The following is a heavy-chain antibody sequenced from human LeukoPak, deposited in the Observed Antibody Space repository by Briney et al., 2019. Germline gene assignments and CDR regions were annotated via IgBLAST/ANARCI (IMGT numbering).Heavy chain of an antibody. V-gene: IGHV4-59*04. D-gene: IGHD6-19*01. CDR1: GGSINSYY. Sequence: SETLSLTCTVSGGSINSYYWSWIRQPPGKGLEWIGNIYETGSTYYNASFQSRVTISIDMSKNQISLRLTSVSAADTAMYYCVKSGGYGLIDYWGQGTLVTVSS. J-gene: IGHJ4*02. CDR2: IYETGST. CDR3: VKSGGYGLIDY.